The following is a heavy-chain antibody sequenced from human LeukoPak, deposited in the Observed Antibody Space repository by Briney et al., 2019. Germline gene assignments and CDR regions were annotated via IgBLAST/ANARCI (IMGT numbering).Heavy chain of an antibody. V-gene: IGHV4-59*08. CDR2: IYYTGST. CDR3: ARRVGQYYYDSSGKQAFDI. CDR1: GGSISRDY. D-gene: IGHD3-22*01. J-gene: IGHJ3*02. Sequence: SETLSLTCTVSGGSISRDYWSWIRQPPGKGLEWIGYIYYTGSTNYNPSLKSRVTISVDTSKNQFSLKLSSVTAADTAGYYCARRVGQYYYDSSGKQAFDIWGQGTMVPVSS.